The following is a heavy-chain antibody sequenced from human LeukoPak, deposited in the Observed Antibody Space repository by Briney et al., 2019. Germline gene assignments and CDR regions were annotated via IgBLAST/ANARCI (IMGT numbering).Heavy chain of an antibody. V-gene: IGHV3-23*01. CDR1: GFTFSSYA. CDR2: ISGSGVNT. D-gene: IGHD6-19*01. CDR3: AKIALGIAVKGGFDP. J-gene: IGHJ5*02. Sequence: GGSLRLSCAASGFTFSSYAMNWVRQAPGKGLQWVSSISGSGVNTYYADSVKGRFTISRDNSKNTLYLQMNSLRAEDTAVYYCAKIALGIAVKGGFDPWGQGTLVTVSS.